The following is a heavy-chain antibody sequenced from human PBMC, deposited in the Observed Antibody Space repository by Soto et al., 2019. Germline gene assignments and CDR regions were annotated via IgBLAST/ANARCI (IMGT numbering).Heavy chain of an antibody. CDR1: GYTFTSYG. Sequence: QVQLVQSGAEVKKPGASVKVSCKASGYTFTSYGFSWVRQAPGQGLEWMGWISAYNGNTNYAQKLQGRVTMTTDTSTSTGYMELRSLRSDDTAVYYCAREGSRPYYYYGMDAWGQGTTVTVSS. J-gene: IGHJ6*02. V-gene: IGHV1-18*01. CDR2: ISAYNGNT. CDR3: AREGSRPYYYYGMDA. D-gene: IGHD1-26*01.